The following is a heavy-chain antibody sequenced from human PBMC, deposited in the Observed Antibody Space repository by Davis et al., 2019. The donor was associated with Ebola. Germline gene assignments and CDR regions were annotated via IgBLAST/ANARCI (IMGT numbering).Heavy chain of an antibody. D-gene: IGHD6-19*01. CDR2: ISSDSDYI. V-gene: IGHV3-21*01. Sequence: GESLKISCAASGFTFSTYSMSWVRQAPGKGLEWVSSISSDSDYIYYADSVKGRFTISRDNAKNSLYLQMNSLRAEDTAVYYCARDILYSSGWYDYWGQGTLVTVSS. CDR1: GFTFSTYS. CDR3: ARDILYSSGWYDY. J-gene: IGHJ4*02.